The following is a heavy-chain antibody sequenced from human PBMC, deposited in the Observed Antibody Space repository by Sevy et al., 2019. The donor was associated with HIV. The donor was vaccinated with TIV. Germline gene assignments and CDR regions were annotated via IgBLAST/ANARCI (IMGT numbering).Heavy chain of an antibody. CDR3: ARDRHYDFWSGYHSFDY. D-gene: IGHD3-3*01. Sequence: GGSLRLSCAASGFTFSSYSMNWVRQAPGKGLVWVSSISSSSSYIYYADSVKGRFTISRDNAKNSLYLQMNSLRAEDTAVYYCARDRHYDFWSGYHSFDYWGQGTLVTVSS. J-gene: IGHJ4*02. V-gene: IGHV3-21*01. CDR2: ISSSSSYI. CDR1: GFTFSSYS.